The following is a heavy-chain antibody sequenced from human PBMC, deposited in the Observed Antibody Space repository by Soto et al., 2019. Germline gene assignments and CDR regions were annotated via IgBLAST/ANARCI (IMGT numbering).Heavy chain of an antibody. J-gene: IGHJ6*02. CDR3: XXVXGPSXXXXXPVTYYYQYGMDV. Sequence: QVHLVQSGAEVKKPGASVKVSCKASGYTFTTSTMHWVXXXXXQXXXXXGWINAGNGKTKYSQKFQGRVTINRDTSASTAYMELSNLRSEDTAVYYCXXVXGPSXXXXXPVTYYYQYGMDVWGQGTTVTVS. CDR2: INAGNGKT. V-gene: IGHV1-3*01. CDR1: GYTFTTST.